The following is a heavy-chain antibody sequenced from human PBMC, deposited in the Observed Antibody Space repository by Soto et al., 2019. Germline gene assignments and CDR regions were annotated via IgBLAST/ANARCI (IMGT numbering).Heavy chain of an antibody. Sequence: PSETLSLTCTVSGGSISSSRYYWGWIRQPPGKGLEWIGSIYYSGSTYYNPSLKSRVTISVDTSKNQFSLKLSSVTAADTAVYYCARGPDIPSNFWSGYLYYYYYYMDVWGKGTAVTVSS. D-gene: IGHD3-3*01. V-gene: IGHV4-39*01. CDR1: GGSISSSRYY. J-gene: IGHJ6*03. CDR3: ARGPDIPSNFWSGYLYYYYYYMDV. CDR2: IYYSGST.